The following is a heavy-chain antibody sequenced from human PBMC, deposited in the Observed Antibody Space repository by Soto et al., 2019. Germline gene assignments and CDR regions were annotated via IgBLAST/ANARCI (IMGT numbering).Heavy chain of an antibody. CDR1: GYTLTSYA. Sequence: ASVKVSCKASGYTLTSYAMHWVRQAPGQRLEWMGWINAGNGNTKYSQKFQGRVTITRDTSASTAYMELSSLRSEDTAVYYCARGPRPLVGATTFGWFDPWGQGTLVTVSS. V-gene: IGHV1-3*01. D-gene: IGHD1-26*01. CDR2: INAGNGNT. J-gene: IGHJ5*02. CDR3: ARGPRPLVGATTFGWFDP.